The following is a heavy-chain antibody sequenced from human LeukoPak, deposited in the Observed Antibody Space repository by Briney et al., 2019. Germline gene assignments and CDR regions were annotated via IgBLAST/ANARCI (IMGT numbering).Heavy chain of an antibody. Sequence: GGSLRLSCAASGFTFSSYVMHWVRQAPGKGLEWVAVIWYDGSNKYYADSVKGRFTISRDNSKNTLYLQMNSLRAEDTAVYYCASDYGSGSSTPTMYLDYWGQGTLVTVSS. V-gene: IGHV3-33*01. CDR2: IWYDGSNK. CDR1: GFTFSSYV. D-gene: IGHD3-10*01. J-gene: IGHJ4*02. CDR3: ASDYGSGSSTPTMYLDY.